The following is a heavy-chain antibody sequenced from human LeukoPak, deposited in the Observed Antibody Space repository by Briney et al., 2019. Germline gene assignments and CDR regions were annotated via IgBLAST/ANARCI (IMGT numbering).Heavy chain of an antibody. J-gene: IGHJ4*02. V-gene: IGHV3-23*01. CDR3: AREVVSSPSYFDS. CDR1: GFIFSDYD. Sequence: GGSLRLSCAASGFIFSDYDMSWVRQAPGKGLEWVSVISGHNINTYYADSVRGRFTISRDNSKNTLYLLMNSLIPEDTAVYYCAREVVSSPSYFDSWGQGTLVTVSS. D-gene: IGHD2-15*01. CDR2: ISGHNINT.